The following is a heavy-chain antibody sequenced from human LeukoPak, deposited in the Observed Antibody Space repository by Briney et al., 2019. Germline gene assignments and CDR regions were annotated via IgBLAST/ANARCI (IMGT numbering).Heavy chain of an antibody. CDR2: INPNSGGT. D-gene: IGHD6-13*01. V-gene: IGHV1-2*02. CDR3: ARELRSSSWSKFDY. CDR1: GYTFTGYY. Sequence: ASVKVSYKASGYTFTGYYMHWVRQAPGQGLEWMGWINPNSGGTNYAQKFQGRVTMTRDTSISTAYMELSRLRSDDTAVYYCARELRSSSWSKFDYWGQGTLVTVSS. J-gene: IGHJ4*02.